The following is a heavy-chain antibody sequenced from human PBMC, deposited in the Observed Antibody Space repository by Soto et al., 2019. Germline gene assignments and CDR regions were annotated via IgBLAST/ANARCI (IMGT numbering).Heavy chain of an antibody. Sequence: SETLSLTCAVSGYSISSGYYWGWIRQPPGKGLEWIGSIYHSGSTYYNPSLKSRVTISVDTSKNQFSLKLSSVTAADTAVYYCARDREYSSSWFDYWGQGTLVTVSS. V-gene: IGHV4-38-2*02. J-gene: IGHJ4*02. CDR1: GYSISSGYY. CDR3: ARDREYSSSWFDY. D-gene: IGHD6-13*01. CDR2: IYHSGST.